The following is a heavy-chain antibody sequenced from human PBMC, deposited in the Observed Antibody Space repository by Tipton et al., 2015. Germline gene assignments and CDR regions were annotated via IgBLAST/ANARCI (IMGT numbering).Heavy chain of an antibody. CDR1: GFNVSANY. D-gene: IGHD3-22*01. CDR3: AKGDLTMVLVLTPAA. J-gene: IGHJ5*02. CDR2: IYSGGST. Sequence: SLRLSCAASGFNVSANYMSWVRQAPGKGLEWVSVIYSGGSTYYADSVKGRFTISRDNSKNTLYLQMSSLRAEDTAVYYCAKGDLTMVLVLTPAAWGQGTLVTVSS. V-gene: IGHV3-53*01.